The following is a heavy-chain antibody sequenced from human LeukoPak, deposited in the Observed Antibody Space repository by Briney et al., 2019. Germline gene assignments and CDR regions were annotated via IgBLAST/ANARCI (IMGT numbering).Heavy chain of an antibody. CDR1: GYSFTSYW. D-gene: IGHD3-10*01. Sequence: PGESLKISCKGSGYSFTSYWIGWVRQMPGKGLEWMGIIYPGDSDTRYSPSLQGQVTISADKSISTAYLQWSSLKASDTAMYYCARPGALLWFGEPLDYFDYWGQGTLVTVSS. J-gene: IGHJ4*02. V-gene: IGHV5-51*01. CDR3: ARPGALLWFGEPLDYFDY. CDR2: IYPGDSDT.